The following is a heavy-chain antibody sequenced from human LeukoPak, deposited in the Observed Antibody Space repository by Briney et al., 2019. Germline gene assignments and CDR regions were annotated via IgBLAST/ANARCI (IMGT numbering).Heavy chain of an antibody. CDR3: AKAPTVVTLIDY. CDR1: GFTFSSYS. D-gene: IGHD4-23*01. V-gene: IGHV3-23*01. J-gene: IGHJ4*02. Sequence: PGGSLRLSCAASGFTFSSYSMNWVRQAPGKGLEWVSAISGSDGSTYYADSVKGRFTISRDNSKNTLYLQMNSLRAEDTAVYYCAKAPTVVTLIDYWGQGTLVTVSS. CDR2: ISGSDGST.